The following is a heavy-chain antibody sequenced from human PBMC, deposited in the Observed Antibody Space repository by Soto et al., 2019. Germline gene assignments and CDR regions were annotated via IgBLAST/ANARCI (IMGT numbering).Heavy chain of an antibody. CDR3: AREAV. J-gene: IGHJ6*02. CDR2: IKQDGSEQ. Sequence: EVQLVESGGGLVQPGGSLRLSCAASGFTFSGYWMSWVRQAPGKGLEWVANIKQDGSEQFYVDSVKGRFTISRDNAKNTLYLQIYSPRAEDTAVDYSAREAVWGQGTTVTVSS. CDR1: GFTFSGYW. V-gene: IGHV3-7*05.